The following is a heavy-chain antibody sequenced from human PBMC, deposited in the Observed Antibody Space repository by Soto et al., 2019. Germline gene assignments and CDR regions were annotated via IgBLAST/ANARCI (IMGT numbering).Heavy chain of an antibody. CDR2: ISYDGSNK. J-gene: IGHJ4*02. D-gene: IGHD3-10*01. CDR1: GFTFSSYG. Sequence: PGGSLRLSCAASGFTFSSYGMHWVRQAPGKGLEWVAVISYDGSNKYYADSVKGRFTISRDNSKNTLYLQMNSLRAEDTAVYYCAKDPRTYYYGSAPVDYWGQGTLVTVSS. CDR3: AKDPRTYYYGSAPVDY. V-gene: IGHV3-30*18.